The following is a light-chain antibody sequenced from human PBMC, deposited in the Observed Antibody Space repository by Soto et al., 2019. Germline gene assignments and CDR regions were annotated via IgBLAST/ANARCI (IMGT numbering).Light chain of an antibody. CDR1: QGISSY. V-gene: IGKV1-39*01. J-gene: IGKJ4*01. CDR2: AAS. CDR3: QQRYTAPLT. Sequence: IQLPQSRSSLSASVGDRVTITCRASQGISSYLAWYQQKPGTAPKLLIFAASTLQSGVPSRFSGSGSGTDFTLTIRSLQPEDFATDYGQQRYTAPLTFGGGTKVDIK.